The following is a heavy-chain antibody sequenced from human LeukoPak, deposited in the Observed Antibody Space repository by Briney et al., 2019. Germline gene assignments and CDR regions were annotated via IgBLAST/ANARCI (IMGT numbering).Heavy chain of an antibody. Sequence: ASVKVSCKASGYTFTGYYMHWVRQAPGQGLEWMGWISAYNGNTNYAQKLQGRVTMTTDTSTSTAYMELRSLRSDDTAVYYCARALTEGYYYYYMDVWGKGTTVTVSS. J-gene: IGHJ6*03. D-gene: IGHD3-9*01. CDR2: ISAYNGNT. CDR1: GYTFTGYY. V-gene: IGHV1-18*04. CDR3: ARALTEGYYYYYMDV.